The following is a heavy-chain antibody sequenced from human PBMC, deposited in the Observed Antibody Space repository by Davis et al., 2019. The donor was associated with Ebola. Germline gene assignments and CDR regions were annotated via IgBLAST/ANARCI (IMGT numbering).Heavy chain of an antibody. CDR1: GFTFSSYA. D-gene: IGHD3-22*01. CDR3: AKETYYYDSSGYRGAFDI. J-gene: IGHJ3*02. Sequence: GGSLRLSCAASGFTFSSYAMHWVRQAPGKGLEWVAVISYDGSNKYYADSVKGRFTISRDNAKNSLYLQMNSLRAEDTALYYCAKETYYYDSSGYRGAFDIWGQGTMVTVSS. CDR2: ISYDGSNK. V-gene: IGHV3-30*18.